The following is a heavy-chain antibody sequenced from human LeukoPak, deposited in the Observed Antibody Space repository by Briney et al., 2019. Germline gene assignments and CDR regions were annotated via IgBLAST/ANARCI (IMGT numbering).Heavy chain of an antibody. D-gene: IGHD1-26*01. J-gene: IGHJ4*02. CDR2: IRDSGSST. CDR3: AKYGPQDSGSSHFDY. Sequence: QPGRSLRLSCAASGFTFSSYAMSWVRQAPGKGLEWVSAIRDSGSSTHYADSVKGRFTTSRDNPKNTLFLQMNSLRAEDTAIYYCAKYGPQDSGSSHFDYWGQGALVTVSS. CDR1: GFTFSSYA. V-gene: IGHV3-23*01.